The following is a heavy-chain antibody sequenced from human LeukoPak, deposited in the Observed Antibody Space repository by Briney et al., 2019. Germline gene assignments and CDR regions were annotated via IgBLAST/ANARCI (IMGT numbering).Heavy chain of an antibody. V-gene: IGHV1-69*13. J-gene: IGHJ6*02. Sequence: ASVNVSCKASGGTFSSYAISWVRQAPGQGLEWMGGIIPIFGTANYAQKFQGRVTITADESTSTAYMELSSLRSEDTAVYYCARGSFWSGYYGYYYYGMDVWGQGTTVTVSS. CDR2: IIPIFGTA. CDR3: ARGSFWSGYYGYYYYGMDV. D-gene: IGHD3-3*01. CDR1: GGTFSSYA.